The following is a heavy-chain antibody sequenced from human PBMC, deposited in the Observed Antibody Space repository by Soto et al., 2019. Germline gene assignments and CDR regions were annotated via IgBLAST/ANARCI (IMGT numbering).Heavy chain of an antibody. CDR1: AFTFSDFA. CDR2: MPSDGTTI. CDR3: ARAGFHFGLDV. Sequence: QVQLLESGGGVVQPGRSLRLSCAASAFTFSDFAMHWVRQAPGKGLEWMAVMPSDGTTIYYAGSVKGRFTISRDNFKSTLYLQMNSLRPDDTAVYYCARAGFHFGLDVWGLGTTVTVS. J-gene: IGHJ6*02. D-gene: IGHD3-9*01. V-gene: IGHV3-30-3*01.